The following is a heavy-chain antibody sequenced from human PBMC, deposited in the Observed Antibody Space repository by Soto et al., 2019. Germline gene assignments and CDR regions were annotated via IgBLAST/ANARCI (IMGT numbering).Heavy chain of an antibody. V-gene: IGHV4-59*01. J-gene: IGHJ4*02. D-gene: IGHD3-10*01. CDR1: GGSISSYY. CDR3: ARLTMVRGVIYYFDY. CDR2: IYYSGST. Sequence: PSETLSLTCTVSGGSISSYYWSWIRQPPGKGLEWIGYIYYSGSTNYNPSLKSRVTISVDTSKNQFSLKLSSVTAADTAVYYCARLTMVRGVIYYFDYWGQGTLVTVSS.